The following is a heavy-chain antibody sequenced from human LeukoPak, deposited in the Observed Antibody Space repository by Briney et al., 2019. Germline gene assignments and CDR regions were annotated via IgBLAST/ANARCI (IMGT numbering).Heavy chain of an antibody. D-gene: IGHD1-26*01. CDR3: ARDRVVGARDAFDI. Sequence: SVKVSCKASGGTFSSYAISWVRQAPGQGLEWMGGIIPIFGTANYAQKFQGRVTITADESTSTAYMELSSLRSEDTAVYYCARDRVVGARDAFDIWGQGTMVTVSS. CDR2: IIPIFGTA. V-gene: IGHV1-69*13. J-gene: IGHJ3*02. CDR1: GGTFSSYA.